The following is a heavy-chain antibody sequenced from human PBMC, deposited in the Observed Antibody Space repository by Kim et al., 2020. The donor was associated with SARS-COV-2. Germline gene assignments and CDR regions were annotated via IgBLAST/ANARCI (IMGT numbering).Heavy chain of an antibody. Sequence: GGSLRRSCAASGFTFSTYWMTWVRQAPGKGLEWVANINQGGTEKYYVDSVKGRFTISRDNAKNSLFLDVNSLRVEDTAVYYCARTHYGDYVWGQGTLVT. CDR3: ARTHYGDYV. V-gene: IGHV3-7*01. J-gene: IGHJ4*02. CDR1: GFTFSTYW. D-gene: IGHD4-17*01. CDR2: INQGGTEK.